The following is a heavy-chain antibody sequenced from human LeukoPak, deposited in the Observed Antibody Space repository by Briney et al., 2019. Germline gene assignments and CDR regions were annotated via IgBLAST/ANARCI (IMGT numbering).Heavy chain of an antibody. J-gene: IGHJ4*02. D-gene: IGHD6-13*01. Sequence: SQTLSLTCTVSGASISSGGYYWYWIRQHPGKGLEWIGYISYSGSTYYNPSLKSRVTISVDTSKNQFSLKLSSVTAADTAVYYCAREQAAAVDYWGQGTLVTVSS. CDR1: GASISSGGYY. V-gene: IGHV4-31*03. CDR2: ISYSGST. CDR3: AREQAAAVDY.